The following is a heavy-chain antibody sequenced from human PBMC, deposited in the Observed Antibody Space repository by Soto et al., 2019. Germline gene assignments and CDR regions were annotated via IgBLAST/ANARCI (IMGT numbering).Heavy chain of an antibody. CDR3: ARTYHYDRGCKSYCNYGMDV. Sequence: QVQLVQSGAEVKKPGSSVKVSCKASGGTFDNYAISWVRQAPGQGLEWMAGIIPMLDSANYVEKFQDRVTLTAGETTRTDSMKVSSLRTKGSAAYYCARTYHYDRGCKSYCNYGMDVWGQGTTVTVSS. V-gene: IGHV1-69*12. CDR1: GGTFDNYA. D-gene: IGHD3-22*01. CDR2: IIPMLDSA. J-gene: IGHJ6*02.